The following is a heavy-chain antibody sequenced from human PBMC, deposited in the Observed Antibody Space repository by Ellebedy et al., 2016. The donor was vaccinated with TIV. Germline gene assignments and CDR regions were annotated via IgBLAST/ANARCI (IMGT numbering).Heavy chain of an antibody. Sequence: GESLKISXAASGFTFSSYAMHWVRQAPGKGLEWVAVISYDGSNKYYADSVKGRFTISRDNAKNSLYLQMNSLRAEDTAVYYCARVSLVGATPPLDYWGQGTLVTVSS. CDR1: GFTFSSYA. CDR3: ARVSLVGATPPLDY. J-gene: IGHJ4*02. CDR2: ISYDGSNK. V-gene: IGHV3-30-3*01. D-gene: IGHD1-26*01.